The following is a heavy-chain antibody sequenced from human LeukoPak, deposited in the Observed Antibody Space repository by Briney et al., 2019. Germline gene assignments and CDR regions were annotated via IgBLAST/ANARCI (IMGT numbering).Heavy chain of an antibody. D-gene: IGHD3-16*01. Sequence: GGSLRLSCAASEFTVSSNYMSWVRQAPGKGLEWVSVIYSGGSKYYADSVKGRFSISRDNSKNTLYPQMNSLRAEDTAVYYCARGPTGGDGYFDYWGQGTLVTVSS. CDR3: ARGPTGGDGYFDY. CDR2: IYSGGSK. J-gene: IGHJ4*02. CDR1: EFTVSSNY. V-gene: IGHV3-66*01.